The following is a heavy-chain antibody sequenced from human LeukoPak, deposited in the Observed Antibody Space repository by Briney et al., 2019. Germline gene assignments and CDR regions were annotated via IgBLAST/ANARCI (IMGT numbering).Heavy chain of an antibody. V-gene: IGHV5-51*01. D-gene: IGHD6-6*01. J-gene: IGHJ3*02. CDR2: IYPGDSDT. CDR1: GYSFTSYR. Sequence: GESLKISCKGSGYSFTSYRIGWVRQMPGKGLEGMGIIYPGDSDTRYSPSFQGQVTISADKSISTAYLQWSSLKASDTAMYYCARHSVAARPRDAFDIWGQGTMVTVSS. CDR3: ARHSVAARPRDAFDI.